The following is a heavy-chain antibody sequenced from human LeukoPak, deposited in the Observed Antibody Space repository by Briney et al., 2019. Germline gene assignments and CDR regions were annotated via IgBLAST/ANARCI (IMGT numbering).Heavy chain of an antibody. CDR3: AKDLVIAVAGTLDY. CDR1: GFTFSSYS. Sequence: GGSLRLTCAASGFTFSSYSMTWVRQAPGKGLEWVAVISYDGSNKYYTDSVKGRFTISRDNSKNTLYLQMNSLRAEDTAVYYCAKDLVIAVAGTLDYWGQGTLVTVSS. CDR2: ISYDGSNK. D-gene: IGHD6-19*01. J-gene: IGHJ4*02. V-gene: IGHV3-30*18.